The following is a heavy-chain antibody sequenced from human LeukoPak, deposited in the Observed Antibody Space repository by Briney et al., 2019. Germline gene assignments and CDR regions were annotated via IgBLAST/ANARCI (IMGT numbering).Heavy chain of an antibody. D-gene: IGHD3-22*01. J-gene: IGHJ4*02. CDR3: AKSPLSLIVDITSFDY. CDR2: ISRSGDNT. CDR1: GFTFSTYA. Sequence: GGSLRLSRAASGFTFSTYAMSWVRQAPGKGLEWVSSISRSGDNTDYADAVKGRFTISRHNSKNTLNLQMSSLRAEDKPRFYFAKSPLSLIVDITSFDYWGEGTLVTVSS. V-gene: IGHV3-23*01.